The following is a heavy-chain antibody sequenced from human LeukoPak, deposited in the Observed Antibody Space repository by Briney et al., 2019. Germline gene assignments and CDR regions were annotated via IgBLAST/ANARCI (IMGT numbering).Heavy chain of an antibody. Sequence: PGGSLRLSCAAAGFTFSDYGMDSVRHAPSKGLEWVTVISNEGRVPYYADSVKGRFTISRANSENTLSLQMNSLRAEDTAVYYCTKEGGPMSVTTGGYSFDHWGRGTLVTVSS. V-gene: IGHV3-30*18. CDR3: TKEGGPMSVTTGGYSFDH. CDR2: ISNEGRVP. D-gene: IGHD4-17*01. J-gene: IGHJ4*02. CDR1: GFTFSDYG.